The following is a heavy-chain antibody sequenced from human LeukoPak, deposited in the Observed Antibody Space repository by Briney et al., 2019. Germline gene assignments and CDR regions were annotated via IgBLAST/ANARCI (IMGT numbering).Heavy chain of an antibody. Sequence: SETLSLTCTVSGVSISSYYWSWIRQPPGKGLEWIGYIYYSGSTNYNPSLKSRVTISLDTSKNQFSLKLSSVTAADTAVYYCARLVGITGTTDWLDPWGQGTLVTVSS. V-gene: IGHV4-59*08. CDR2: IYYSGST. CDR3: ARLVGITGTTDWLDP. J-gene: IGHJ5*02. D-gene: IGHD1-20*01. CDR1: GVSISSYY.